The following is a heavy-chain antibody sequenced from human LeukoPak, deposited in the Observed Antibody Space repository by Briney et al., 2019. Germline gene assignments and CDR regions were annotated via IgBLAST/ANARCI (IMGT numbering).Heavy chain of an antibody. D-gene: IGHD3-22*01. J-gene: IGHJ4*02. CDR1: GGSFGGYY. V-gene: IGHV4-34*01. Sequence: SETLSLTCSVYGGSFGGYYWTWIRQPPGKGPEWIGEINHSGSTNYNPSLKRRVFMSVDTAKNQFSLKLNSVSAADTAVYYCARGGYFDSSGYPNPLDSWGQGTLVTVSS. CDR2: INHSGST. CDR3: ARGGYFDSSGYPNPLDS.